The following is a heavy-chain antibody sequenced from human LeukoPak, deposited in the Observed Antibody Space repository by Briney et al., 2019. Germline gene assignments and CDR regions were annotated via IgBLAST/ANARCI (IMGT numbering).Heavy chain of an antibody. CDR3: ARDDSSGSPHHDAFDI. J-gene: IGHJ3*02. CDR1: GGSISSSSYY. Sequence: PSETLSLTCTVSGGSISSSSYYWGWIRQPPGKGLEWIGSIYYSGSTYYNPSLKSRVTISVDTSKNQFSLKLSSVTAADTAVYYCARDDSSGSPHHDAFDIWGQGTMVTVSS. D-gene: IGHD3-22*01. V-gene: IGHV4-39*02. CDR2: IYYSGST.